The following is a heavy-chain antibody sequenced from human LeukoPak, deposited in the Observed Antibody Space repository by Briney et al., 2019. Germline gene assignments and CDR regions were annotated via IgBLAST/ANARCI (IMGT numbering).Heavy chain of an antibody. Sequence: PGRSLRLSCAASGFTFDDYAMHWVRQAPGKGLEWVSGISWNSGSIGYADSVKGRFTISRDNAKNSLYLQMNSLRAEDTALYYCAKDINYGGNYYFDYWGQGTLVTVSS. CDR2: ISWNSGSI. CDR3: AKDINYGGNYYFDY. V-gene: IGHV3-9*01. J-gene: IGHJ4*02. D-gene: IGHD4-23*01. CDR1: GFTFDDYA.